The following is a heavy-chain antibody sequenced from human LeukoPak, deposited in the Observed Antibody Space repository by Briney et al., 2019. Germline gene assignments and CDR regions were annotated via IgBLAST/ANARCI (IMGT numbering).Heavy chain of an antibody. J-gene: IGHJ4*02. CDR3: AKIGSSPAPASDY. Sequence: FYADSVKGRFTISRDNSKNTLYLQMNSLRAEDTAVYYCAKIGSSPAPASDYWGQGTLVTVSS. D-gene: IGHD6-13*01. V-gene: IGHV3-23*01.